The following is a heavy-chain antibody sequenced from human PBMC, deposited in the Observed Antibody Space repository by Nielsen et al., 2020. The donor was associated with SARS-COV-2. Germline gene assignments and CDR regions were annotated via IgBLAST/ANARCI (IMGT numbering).Heavy chain of an antibody. Sequence: GGSLRLSCEASGFSFSTHEMNWVRQAPGKGLEWVSYISSGESATYYADSVKGRFTISRDNAKNSLYLQMSSLRAEDTAVYYCARGGSPFDPWGQGTLVTVS. CDR1: GFSFSTHE. J-gene: IGHJ5*02. CDR2: ISSGESAT. V-gene: IGHV3-48*03. CDR3: ARGGSPFDP.